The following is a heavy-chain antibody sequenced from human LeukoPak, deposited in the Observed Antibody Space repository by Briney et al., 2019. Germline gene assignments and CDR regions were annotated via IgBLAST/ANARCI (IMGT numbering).Heavy chain of an antibody. D-gene: IGHD5-12*01. Sequence: PSETLSLTCAVSAGSISSSSHHWGWIRQSPGKGLEWIGSVYYGRTTYYNPSLNSRVTISVVTSRNQFSLQLNSVTAADTAVYYCVRHDGRGGATMGALDSWGQGSLVTVSS. V-gene: IGHV4-39*01. CDR2: VYYGRTT. CDR3: VRHDGRGGATMGALDS. CDR1: AGSISSSSHH. J-gene: IGHJ4*02.